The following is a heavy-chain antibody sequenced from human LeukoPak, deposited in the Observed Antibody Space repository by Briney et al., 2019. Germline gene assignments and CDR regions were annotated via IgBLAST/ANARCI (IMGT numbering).Heavy chain of an antibody. J-gene: IGHJ5*02. CDR3: AREAIVPAARGWFVP. CDR1: GYTFTNYG. D-gene: IGHD2-2*01. Sequence: ASVKVSCRASGYTFTNYGISWVRQAPGQGPEWMGWISAYNGNTNYAQKYQGRVTMTTDTSTSTAYMELRSLRSDDTAVYYCAREAIVPAARGWFVPWGQGTLVTVSS. CDR2: ISAYNGNT. V-gene: IGHV1-18*01.